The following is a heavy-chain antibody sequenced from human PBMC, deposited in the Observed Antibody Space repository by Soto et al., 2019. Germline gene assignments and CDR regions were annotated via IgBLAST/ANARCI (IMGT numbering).Heavy chain of an antibody. V-gene: IGHV3-74*01. J-gene: IGHJ6*03. D-gene: IGHD6-13*01. CDR2: INSDGSST. CDR3: AREQQLSTGNYYYMDV. Sequence: LRLSCAASGFTFSSYWMHWVRQAPGKGLVWVSRINSDGSSTSYADSVKGRFTISRDNAKNSLYLQMNSLRAEDTAVYYCAREQQLSTGNYYYMDVWGKGTTVTVSS. CDR1: GFTFSSYW.